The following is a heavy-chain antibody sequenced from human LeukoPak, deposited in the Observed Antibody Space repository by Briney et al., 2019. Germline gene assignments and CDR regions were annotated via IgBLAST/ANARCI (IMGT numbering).Heavy chain of an antibody. Sequence: PSETLSLTCAVYGGYFSGYYWSWIRQPPGKGLEWIGEINHSGSTNYNPSLKSRVTISVDTSKNQFSLKLSSVTAADTAVYYCARHVEDIVVVVAATGNWFDPWGQGTLVTVSS. CDR3: ARHVEDIVVVVAATGNWFDP. J-gene: IGHJ5*02. V-gene: IGHV4-34*01. CDR2: INHSGST. CDR1: GGYFSGYY. D-gene: IGHD2-15*01.